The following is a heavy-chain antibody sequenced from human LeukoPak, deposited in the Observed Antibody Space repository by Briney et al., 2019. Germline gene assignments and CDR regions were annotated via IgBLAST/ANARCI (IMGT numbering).Heavy chain of an antibody. Sequence: GESLKISCAASGFTFSSYAMSWVRQAPGKGLEWVSAISGSGGSTYYADSVKGRFTISRDNSKNTLYLQMNSLRAKDTAVYYCAKVPYDSSGYYYFDYWGQGTLVTVSS. D-gene: IGHD3-22*01. V-gene: IGHV3-23*01. CDR1: GFTFSSYA. J-gene: IGHJ4*02. CDR2: ISGSGGST. CDR3: AKVPYDSSGYYYFDY.